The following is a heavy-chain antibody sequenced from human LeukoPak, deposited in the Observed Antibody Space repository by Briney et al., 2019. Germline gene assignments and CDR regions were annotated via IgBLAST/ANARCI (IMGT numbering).Heavy chain of an antibody. CDR3: AREWGPTVTSFDY. CDR1: GFTFSSYW. Sequence: GGSLRLSCAASGFTFSSYWMSWVRQAPGKGLAWVANIKQDGSEKYYVDSVKGRFTISRDNAKNSLYLQMNSLRAEDTAVYYCAREWGPTVTSFDYWGQGTLVTVSS. D-gene: IGHD4-17*01. V-gene: IGHV3-7*01. J-gene: IGHJ4*02. CDR2: IKQDGSEK.